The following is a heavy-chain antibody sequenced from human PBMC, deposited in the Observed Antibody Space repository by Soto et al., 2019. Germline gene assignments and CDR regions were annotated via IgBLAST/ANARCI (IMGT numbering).Heavy chain of an antibody. J-gene: IGHJ6*02. CDR1: GGTFNNYP. CDR2: SIPIFGTA. D-gene: IGHD5-12*01. CDR3: ARGRGYSGDDHYYYFDRDV. V-gene: IGHV1-69*01. Sequence: QVQLVQSGGEVKRPASSVKVSCKASGGTFNNYPITWVRQAPGEGLEWMGGSIPIFGTANYAQNFQGRVTISVDESTSTAYMELSSLRSEDTAVYYCARGRGYSGDDHYYYFDRDVWGQGTTVTVSS.